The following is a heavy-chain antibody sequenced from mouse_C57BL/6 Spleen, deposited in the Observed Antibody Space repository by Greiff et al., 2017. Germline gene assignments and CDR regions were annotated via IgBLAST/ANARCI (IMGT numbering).Heavy chain of an antibody. CDR2: INPSSGYT. CDR3: ARSGMDD. D-gene: IGHD3-1*01. Sequence: QVQLQQSGAELARPGASVKMSCKASGYTFTSYTMHWVKQRPGQGLEWIGYINPSSGYTKYNQKFKDKAKLTADKSSSTDYMQLSSRTSEDSAVYYCARSGMDDWGQGTSVTVSS. J-gene: IGHJ4*01. CDR1: GYTFTSYT. V-gene: IGHV1-4*01.